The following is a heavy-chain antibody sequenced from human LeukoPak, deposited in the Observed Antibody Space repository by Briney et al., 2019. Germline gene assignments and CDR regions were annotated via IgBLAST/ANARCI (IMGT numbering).Heavy chain of an antibody. Sequence: HPGGSLRLSCAASGFTFSSYEMNWVRQAPGKGLEWVAVISYDGSNKYYADSVKGRFTISRDNSKNTLYLQMNSLRAEDTAVYYCAKDPGGNSEYFDYWGQGTLVTVSS. D-gene: IGHD4-23*01. CDR2: ISYDGSNK. CDR3: AKDPGGNSEYFDY. CDR1: GFTFSSYE. J-gene: IGHJ4*02. V-gene: IGHV3-30*18.